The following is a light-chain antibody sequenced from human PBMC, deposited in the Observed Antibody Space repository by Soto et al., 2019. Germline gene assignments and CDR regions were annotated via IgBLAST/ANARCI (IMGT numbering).Light chain of an antibody. CDR1: QSIRSW. V-gene: IGKV1-5*01. CDR2: DAS. CDR3: QQYNSYRT. J-gene: IGKJ1*01. Sequence: DIQMTQSPSTLSASVGDRVTITCRASQSIRSWLAWYQQKPGKAPKVLIYDASSLESGVPSRFSGSGSGTEFTLTISSLQPDDFATYYCQQYNSYRTFGQGTKVDIK.